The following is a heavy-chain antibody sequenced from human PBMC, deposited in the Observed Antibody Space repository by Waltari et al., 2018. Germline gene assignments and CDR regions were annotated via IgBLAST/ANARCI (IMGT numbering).Heavy chain of an antibody. V-gene: IGHV4-4*02. CDR3: ARDRGRGLYLDS. D-gene: IGHD2-15*01. CDR1: GDSVTNAYW. CDR2: IHGSGRT. J-gene: IGHJ4*02. Sequence: QLQLQESGPGLVKPSGTLSLTCTVSGDSVTNAYWWSWVRQSPRQGLEWIGQIHGSGRTTYNPSFANRVTVSIDTSNNQFSLKLTSATAADTAVYYCARDRGRGLYLDSWGRGALFTVS.